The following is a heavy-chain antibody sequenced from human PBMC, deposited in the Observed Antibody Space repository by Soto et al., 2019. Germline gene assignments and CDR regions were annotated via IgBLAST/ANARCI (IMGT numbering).Heavy chain of an antibody. CDR2: ISYDGTKE. J-gene: IGHJ4*02. D-gene: IGHD2-8*01. CDR3: AKVTENIVLMVYATLFDY. CDR1: GFTFSSYA. V-gene: IGHV3-30*18. Sequence: QVQLVESGGGVVQPGRSLRLSCAASGFTFSSYAMHWVRQAPGKGLEWVAVISYDGTKEYYAESVKGRLTISRDNSKNTLYLQMNSLRDEDTAVYYCAKVTENIVLMVYATLFDYWGQGALVTVSS.